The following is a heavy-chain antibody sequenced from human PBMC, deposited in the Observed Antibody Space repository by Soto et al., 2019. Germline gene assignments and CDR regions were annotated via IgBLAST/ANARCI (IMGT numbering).Heavy chain of an antibody. D-gene: IGHD5-18*01. CDR1: GCTFSSYS. V-gene: IGHV1-69*13. Sequence: SVKVSCKASGCTFSSYSISWVRQAPGQGLEWMGGIIPIFGTANYAQKFQGRVTITADESTSTAYMELSSLRSEDTAVYYCARAGRGYSYGYSDYWGQGTLVTVSS. CDR2: IIPIFGTA. J-gene: IGHJ4*02. CDR3: ARAGRGYSYGYSDY.